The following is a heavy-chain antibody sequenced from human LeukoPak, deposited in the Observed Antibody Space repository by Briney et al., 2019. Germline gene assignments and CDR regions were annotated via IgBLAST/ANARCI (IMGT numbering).Heavy chain of an antibody. Sequence: PSETLSLTCTVSGGSVSSGSYYWSWIRQPPGKGVEWIGYIYYSGSTNYNPSLKSRVTISVDTSKNQFSLKLSSVTAADTAVYYCARVLTSRATSDYYYGMDVWGQGTTVTVSS. CDR2: IYYSGST. CDR3: ARVLTSRATSDYYYGMDV. CDR1: GGSVSSGSYY. V-gene: IGHV4-61*01. D-gene: IGHD5-12*01. J-gene: IGHJ6*02.